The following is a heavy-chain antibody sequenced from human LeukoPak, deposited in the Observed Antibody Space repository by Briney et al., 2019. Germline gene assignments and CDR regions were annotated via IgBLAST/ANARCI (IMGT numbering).Heavy chain of an antibody. Sequence: GGSLRLSCAASGFTFSDYYMSWIRQAPGKGLEWVSYISSSGSTMYYADSVKGRFTISRDNAKNSLYLQMNSLRAEDTAVYYCARDTTYYYDSSGYYSLDYWGQGTLVTVSS. D-gene: IGHD3-22*01. CDR1: GFTFSDYY. J-gene: IGHJ4*02. V-gene: IGHV3-11*01. CDR3: ARDTTYYYDSSGYYSLDY. CDR2: ISSSGSTM.